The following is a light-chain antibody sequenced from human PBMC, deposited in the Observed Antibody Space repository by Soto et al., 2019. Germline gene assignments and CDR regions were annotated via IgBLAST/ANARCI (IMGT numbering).Light chain of an antibody. J-gene: IGLJ1*01. CDR3: SSYTITSALYV. Sequence: QSALTQPASVSGSPGQSITISCTGTSSDVGGYNYVSWYQQQSGKAPKLMIHEVSNRPSGVSNRFSGSKSGNTASLTISGLQAEDEADYYCSSYTITSALYVFGPGTKVTVL. CDR2: EVS. CDR1: SSDVGGYNY. V-gene: IGLV2-14*01.